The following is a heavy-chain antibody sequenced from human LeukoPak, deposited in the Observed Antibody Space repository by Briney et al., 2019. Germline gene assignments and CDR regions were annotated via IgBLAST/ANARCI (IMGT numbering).Heavy chain of an antibody. J-gene: IGHJ5*02. CDR2: ISSSSSTI. CDR1: GFTFSSYS. CDR3: ARDLRTYGSRGAHWFDP. Sequence: GGSLRLSCAAFGFTFSSYSMNWVRQAPGKGLEWVSHISSSSSTINYADSVKGRFTISRDNAKNSLYLQMNSLRAEDTAVYYCARDLRTYGSRGAHWFDPWGQGTLVTVSS. V-gene: IGHV3-48*01. D-gene: IGHD1-1*01.